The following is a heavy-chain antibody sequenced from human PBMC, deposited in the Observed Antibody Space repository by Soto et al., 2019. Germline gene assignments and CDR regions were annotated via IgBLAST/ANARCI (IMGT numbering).Heavy chain of an antibody. CDR1: GFTFSSYG. J-gene: IGHJ4*02. CDR3: ARGVNGYPYYFDY. D-gene: IGHD5-18*01. Sequence: VGSLTLSCAASGFTFSSYGMHWVRQAPGKGLEWVAVIWYDGSNKYYADSVKGRFTISRDNSKNTLYLQMNSLRADDTAVYYCARGVNGYPYYFDYWGQGTLVTVSS. V-gene: IGHV3-33*01. CDR2: IWYDGSNK.